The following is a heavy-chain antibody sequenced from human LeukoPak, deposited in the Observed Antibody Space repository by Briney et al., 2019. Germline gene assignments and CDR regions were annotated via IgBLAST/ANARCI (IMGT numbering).Heavy chain of an antibody. CDR1: GFTFSSYA. CDR2: ISGSGWST. V-gene: IGHV3-23*01. Sequence: GGSLRLSCAPSGFTFSSYAMRWVRQAPGKGREWASAISGSGWSTFYPPAVKGWFTISRDNSKDPLYLEADSLRAEETAVYYCAKVSNGYDSSGYSQGGNDYWGQGTLVTVSS. D-gene: IGHD3-22*01. CDR3: AKVSNGYDSSGYSQGGNDY. J-gene: IGHJ4*02.